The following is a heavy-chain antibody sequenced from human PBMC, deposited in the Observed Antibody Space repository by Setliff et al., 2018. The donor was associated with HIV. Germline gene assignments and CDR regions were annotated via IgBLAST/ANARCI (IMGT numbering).Heavy chain of an antibody. CDR3: ARHDGMKAARRYNNDYMDV. J-gene: IGHJ6*03. Sequence: SETLSLTCTVSGGSISSYYWSWIRQPPGKGLEWIGYIYYNGNTNYNPSLKSRVTISVDTSKNQFSLKLSSVTAADTAVYYCARHDGMKAARRYNNDYMDVWGKGTTVTVSS. CDR2: IYYNGNT. D-gene: IGHD6-6*01. V-gene: IGHV4-59*08. CDR1: GGSISSYY.